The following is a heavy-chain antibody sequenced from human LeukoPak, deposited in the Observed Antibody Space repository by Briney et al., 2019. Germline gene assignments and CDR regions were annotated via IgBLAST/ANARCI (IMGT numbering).Heavy chain of an antibody. D-gene: IGHD4-17*01. J-gene: IGHJ4*02. V-gene: IGHV4-59*01. CDR2: IYYSGST. CDR3: ARGPRDYLTY. CDR1: GGSISSYY. Sequence: PSETLSLTCTVSGGSISSYYWSWIRQPPGKGLEWIGYIYYSGSTNHNPSLKSRVTISVDTSKNQFSLKLSSVTAADTAVYYCARGPRDYLTYWGQGTLVTVSS.